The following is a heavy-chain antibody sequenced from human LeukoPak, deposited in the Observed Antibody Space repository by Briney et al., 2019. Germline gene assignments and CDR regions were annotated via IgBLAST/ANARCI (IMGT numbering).Heavy chain of an antibody. D-gene: IGHD4-11*01. V-gene: IGHV4-39*07. CDR2: IYYSGST. CDR3: ARFSSYYSNYVLNY. J-gene: IGHJ4*02. CDR1: GGSISSSSYY. Sequence: SETLSLTCTVSGGSISSSSYYWGWIRQPPGKGLEWIGSIYYSGSTNYNPSLKSRVTISVDTPKNQFSLKLSSVTAADTAVYYCARFSSYYSNYVLNYWGQGTLVTVSS.